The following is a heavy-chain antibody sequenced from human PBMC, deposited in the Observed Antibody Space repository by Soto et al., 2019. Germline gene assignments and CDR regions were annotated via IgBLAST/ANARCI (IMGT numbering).Heavy chain of an antibody. CDR1: GGSLTGYY. D-gene: IGHD6-19*01. CDR2: INPTGSP. V-gene: IGHV4-34*01. CDR3: ARSRDQWLVDAFDI. Sequence: SETLSLTCVVYGGSLTGYYWSWIRQPPGRGLEWIGEINPTGSPKYNPSLMSRVTISVDTSKNQFSMKLSSVTAADTAVFYCARSRDQWLVDAFDIWGHGKMVTVSS. J-gene: IGHJ3*02.